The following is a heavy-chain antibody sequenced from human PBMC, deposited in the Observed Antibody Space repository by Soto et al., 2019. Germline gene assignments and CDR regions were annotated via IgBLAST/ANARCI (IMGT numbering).Heavy chain of an antibody. J-gene: IGHJ6*02. V-gene: IGHV4-34*01. CDR1: GGSFSGYY. D-gene: IGHD2-2*01. CDR2: INPSGST. Sequence: PSETLSLTCAVYGGSFSGYYWSWIRQPPGKGLEWIGEINPSGSTNYNPSLKSRVTISVDTPKNQSSLKLSSVTAADTAVYYCARYAWAGYYYYGTDVWGQGTRVTASS. CDR3: ARYAWAGYYYYGTDV.